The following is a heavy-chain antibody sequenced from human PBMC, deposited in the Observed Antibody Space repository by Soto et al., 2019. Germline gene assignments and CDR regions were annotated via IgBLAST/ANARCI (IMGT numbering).Heavy chain of an antibody. Sequence: GGSLRLSCAASGFTFSSYWMHWVRQVPGKGLVWVSRINSDESYTNYADSVKGRFTISRDNAKNTLYLQMNSLRAEDTAVYYCARDYLGGFDIWGQGTMVTVSS. CDR1: GFTFSSYW. CDR3: ARDYLGGFDI. D-gene: IGHD2-15*01. V-gene: IGHV3-74*01. CDR2: INSDESYT. J-gene: IGHJ3*02.